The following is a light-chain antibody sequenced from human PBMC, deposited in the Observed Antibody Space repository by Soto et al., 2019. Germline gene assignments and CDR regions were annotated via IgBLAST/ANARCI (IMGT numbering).Light chain of an antibody. CDR1: SSDIGSYNY. CDR2: EVT. J-gene: IGLJ3*02. CDR3: SSYAGSGV. V-gene: IGLV2-8*01. Sequence: QSALTQPPSASGSPGQSVAISCNGTSSDIGSYNYVSWYQQHPGKAPKLIIYEVTKRPSGVPDRFSGSKSGNTASLTISGLQSEDEAHYYCSSYAGSGVFGGGTKLTVL.